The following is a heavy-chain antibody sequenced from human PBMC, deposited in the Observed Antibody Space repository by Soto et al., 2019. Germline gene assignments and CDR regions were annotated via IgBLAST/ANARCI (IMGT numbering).Heavy chain of an antibody. CDR1: GGSVSSTNW. CDR2: IYHSGST. D-gene: IGHD6-19*01. Sequence: QVQLQESGPGLVEPSGTLSLTCAVSGGSVSSTNWWSWVRQPPGKGLEWIGEIYHSGSTYYNPSLKSRVTISVDKSKNQFSLRLSSVTAADTAVDFCARDRAVSARCSFEYWGQGTLVTVSS. V-gene: IGHV4-4*02. J-gene: IGHJ4*02. CDR3: ARDRAVSARCSFEY.